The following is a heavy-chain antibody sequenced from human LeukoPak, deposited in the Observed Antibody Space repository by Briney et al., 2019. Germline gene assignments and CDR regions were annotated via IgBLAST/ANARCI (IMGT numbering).Heavy chain of an antibody. D-gene: IGHD2-15*01. J-gene: IGHJ6*03. V-gene: IGHV4-59*01. Sequence: SETLSLTCTVSGGSISGYYWSWIRQPQEKGLEYIGNIYNSGNTNYNPSLESRVTISVDTSNNQFSLKLSSVTAADTAVYYCARGTSVVVVAATRENYCYYMDVWGKGTTVTISS. CDR1: GGSISGYY. CDR2: IYNSGNT. CDR3: ARGTSVVVVAATRENYCYYMDV.